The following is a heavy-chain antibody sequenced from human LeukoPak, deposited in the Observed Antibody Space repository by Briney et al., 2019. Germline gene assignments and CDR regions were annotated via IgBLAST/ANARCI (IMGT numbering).Heavy chain of an antibody. D-gene: IGHD3-3*01. CDR2: IDPSDSYT. Sequence: KAGESLRISCKASGYSITDYYINWVRQMPGEGLEWMGRIDPSDSYTNYSPSFQGHVTISVDTSISTAYLQWGSLRASDTAMYYCAIRIPVWGQGTLVTVSS. CDR3: AIRIPV. V-gene: IGHV5-10-1*01. J-gene: IGHJ4*02. CDR1: GYSITDYY.